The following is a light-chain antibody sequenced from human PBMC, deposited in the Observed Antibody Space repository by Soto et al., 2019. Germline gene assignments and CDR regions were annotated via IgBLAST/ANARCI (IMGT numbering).Light chain of an antibody. CDR2: DVS. CDR3: SSNTASNSVV. CDR1: SSDVGGYKY. J-gene: IGLJ2*01. Sequence: QSALTQPASVSGSPGQSITISCTGTSSDVGGYKYVSWYQQHPGKAPKLIIYDVSNRPSGVSNRFSGSKSGYTASLTISGLQAEDEADYYCSSNTASNSVVFGGGTKLTVL. V-gene: IGLV2-14*03.